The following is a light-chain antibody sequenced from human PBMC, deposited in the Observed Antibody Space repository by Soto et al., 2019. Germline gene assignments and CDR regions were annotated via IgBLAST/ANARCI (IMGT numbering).Light chain of an antibody. J-gene: IGLJ1*01. V-gene: IGLV2-14*01. Sequence: QSVLTQPASVSGSPGQSIAISCIGSSSEDGGYNYVSWHQQHPGKSPKVVIYDVIIRPSGVSDRFSGSKSGNTASLTISGLQAEDEADYYCSSYTSSSTYVFGTGTKVTVL. CDR2: DVI. CDR3: SSYTSSSTYV. CDR1: SSEDGGYNY.